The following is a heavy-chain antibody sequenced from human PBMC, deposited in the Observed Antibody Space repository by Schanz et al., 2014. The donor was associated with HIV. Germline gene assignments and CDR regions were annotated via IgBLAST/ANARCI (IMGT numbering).Heavy chain of an antibody. CDR1: GGTFSAHA. CDR3: ARVSRPYSSGWYNVDY. Sequence: QVQLVESGGGMVLPGTSLRLSCAASGGTFSAHAFHWVRQAPGRGLEWVALISHDGSNKYYADSVKGRFTISRDDSANTXHLQMSSVRAEETGVYFCARVSRPYSSGWYNVDYWGQGTLVTVSS. V-gene: IGHV3-30*03. D-gene: IGHD6-19*01. CDR2: ISHDGSNK. J-gene: IGHJ4*02.